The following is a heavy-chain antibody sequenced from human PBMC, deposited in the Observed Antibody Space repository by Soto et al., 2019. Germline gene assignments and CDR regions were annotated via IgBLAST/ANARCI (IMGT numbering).Heavy chain of an antibody. D-gene: IGHD2-15*01. J-gene: IGHJ6*02. CDR3: ARGDCTGAYCYSWPFNYGVDV. CDR1: GFTFNTYG. Sequence: QVQLVESGGGVFQPGGSLRLSCTTSGFTFNTYGMYWVRQAPGKGLEWVAIIWYDGSNKYYGDSVKGRFTISRDNSKNTLYLQMNRLRAEDTALYYCARGDCTGAYCYSWPFNYGVDVWGQGTTVTVSS. V-gene: IGHV3-33*08. CDR2: IWYDGSNK.